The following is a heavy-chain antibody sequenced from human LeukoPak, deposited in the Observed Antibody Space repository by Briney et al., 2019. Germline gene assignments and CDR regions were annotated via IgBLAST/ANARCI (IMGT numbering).Heavy chain of an antibody. CDR3: ARDPLAYDSQY. CDR1: GFTFSSYS. J-gene: IGHJ4*02. Sequence: GGSLRLSCAASGFTFSSYSMNWVRQAPGKGLEWVSSISSSSSYMYYADSVKGRFTISRDNAKNSLYLQMNSLRAEDTAVYYCARDPLAYDSQYWGQGTLVTVSS. D-gene: IGHD3-22*01. V-gene: IGHV3-21*01. CDR2: ISSSSSYM.